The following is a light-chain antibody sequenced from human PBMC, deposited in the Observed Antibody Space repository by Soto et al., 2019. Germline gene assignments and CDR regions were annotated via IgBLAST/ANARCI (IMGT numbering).Light chain of an antibody. CDR2: KAS. J-gene: IGKJ1*01. CDR1: QSISSG. V-gene: IGKV1-5*03. Sequence: IPLTQSPSSLSASVGDRVTITCRSSQSISSGLAWYQQKPGKAPKLLIYKASSLESGVPSRFSGSGSGTEFTLTISSLQPDEFATYYCQQYNSWWTFGQGTKV. CDR3: QQYNSWWT.